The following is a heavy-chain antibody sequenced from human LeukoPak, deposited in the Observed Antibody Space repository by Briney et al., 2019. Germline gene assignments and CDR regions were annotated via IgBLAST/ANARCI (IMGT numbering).Heavy chain of an antibody. CDR1: GYTFPSYF. V-gene: IGHV1-46*01. CDR2: INPTGGST. D-gene: IGHD7-27*01. Sequence: GASVKVSCKASGYTFPSYFMHWVRQAPGQGLEWMGIINPTGGSTTYAQKFQGRVTITADESTSTAYMELSSLRSEDTAVYYCARGEANWGATGFDYWGQGTLVTVSS. CDR3: ARGEANWGATGFDY. J-gene: IGHJ4*02.